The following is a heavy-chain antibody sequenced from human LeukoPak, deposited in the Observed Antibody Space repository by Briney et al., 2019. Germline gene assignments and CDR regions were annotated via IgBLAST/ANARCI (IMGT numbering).Heavy chain of an antibody. D-gene: IGHD2-8*01. CDR1: GFTFSDYW. CDR3: AKDPDCTSGVCYAFFDY. CDR2: IKQGGSEK. Sequence: GGSLRLSCVASGFTFSDYWMNWVRQAPGKGLEWVANIKQGGSEKYYVDSVKGRFTISRENAKNSLYLQMSSLSAEDTAVYYCAKDPDCTSGVCYAFFDYGGQGPLVTVSS. V-gene: IGHV3-7*04. J-gene: IGHJ4*02.